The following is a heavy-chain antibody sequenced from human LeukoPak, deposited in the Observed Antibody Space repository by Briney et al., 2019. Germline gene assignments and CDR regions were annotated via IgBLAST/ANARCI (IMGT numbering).Heavy chain of an antibody. J-gene: IGHJ4*02. CDR2: IDPNSGGT. V-gene: IGHV1-2*02. CDR3: ARVERIQLWSFDY. D-gene: IGHD5-18*01. CDR1: GYTFTGYY. Sequence: ASVKVSCKASGYTFTGYYMHWVRQAPGQGLEWMGWIDPNSGGTNCAQKFQGRVTMTRDTSISTAYMELSRLRSDDTAVYYCARVERIQLWSFDYWGQGTLVTVSS.